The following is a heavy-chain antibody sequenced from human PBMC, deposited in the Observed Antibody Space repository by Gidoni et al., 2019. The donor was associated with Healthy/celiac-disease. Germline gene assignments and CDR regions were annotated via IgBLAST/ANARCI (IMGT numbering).Heavy chain of an antibody. CDR3: ARDKVYYDSSSYPLDY. J-gene: IGHJ4*02. CDR2: ISSSSSYI. D-gene: IGHD3-22*01. CDR1: GFTFSSYS. V-gene: IGHV3-21*01. Sequence: EVQLVESGGGLVKPGGSLRLSCAASGFTFSSYSMNWVRQAPGKGLEWVSSISSSSSYIYYADSVKGRFTIARDNAKNSLYLQMNSLRAEDTAVYYCARDKVYYDSSSYPLDYWGQGTLVTVSS.